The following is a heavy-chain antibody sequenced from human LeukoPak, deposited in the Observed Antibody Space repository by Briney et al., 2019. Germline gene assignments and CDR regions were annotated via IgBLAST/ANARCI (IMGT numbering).Heavy chain of an antibody. D-gene: IGHD2-2*01. CDR2: IYYSGST. J-gene: IGHJ4*02. Sequence: SETLSLTCTVSGGSISSHYCSWIRRPPGKGLEWIGYIYYSGSTNYNPSLKSRVTISVDTSKNQFSLKLSSVTAADTAVYYCARGYCSSTSCYLRYWGQGTLVTVSS. V-gene: IGHV4-59*11. CDR1: GGSISSHY. CDR3: ARGYCSSTSCYLRY.